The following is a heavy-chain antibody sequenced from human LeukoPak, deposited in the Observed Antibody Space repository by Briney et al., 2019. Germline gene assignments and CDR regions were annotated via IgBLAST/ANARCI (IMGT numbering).Heavy chain of an antibody. Sequence: SETLSLTCTVSGGSISSYYWSWIRQPPGKGLEWIGYIYYSGSTNYNPSLKSRVTISVDTSKNQFSLKLSSVTGADTAVYYCARAYSSSWYEGRWFDPWGQGTLVTVSS. CDR1: GGSISSYY. CDR3: ARAYSSSWYEGRWFDP. D-gene: IGHD6-13*01. V-gene: IGHV4-59*01. CDR2: IYYSGST. J-gene: IGHJ5*02.